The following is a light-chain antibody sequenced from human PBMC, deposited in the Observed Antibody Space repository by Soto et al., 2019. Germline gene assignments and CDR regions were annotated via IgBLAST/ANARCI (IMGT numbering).Light chain of an antibody. CDR2: AAS. CDR3: QQYNNWPRT. CDR1: QSVSSN. Sequence: EIVMTQSPATLSVSPGERATLSCRASQSVSSNLAWYQQKPGQAPRLLIYAASTRATGIPARFSGSGSGTEFTLTISSLQSEDFAVYYCQQYNNWPRTFGQGTKVGIK. J-gene: IGKJ1*01. V-gene: IGKV3-15*01.